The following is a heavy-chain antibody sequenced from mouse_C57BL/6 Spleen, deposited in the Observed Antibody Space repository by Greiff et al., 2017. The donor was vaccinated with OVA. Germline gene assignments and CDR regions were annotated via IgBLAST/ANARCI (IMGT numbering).Heavy chain of an antibody. D-gene: IGHD6-1*01. V-gene: IGHV1-82*01. J-gene: IGHJ4*01. CDR3: ARSHILYYYAMDY. CDR2: IYPGDGDT. Sequence: QVQLKESGPELVKPGASVKISCKASGYAFSSSWMNWVKQRPGKGLEWIGRIYPGDGDTNYNGKFKGKATLTADKSSSTAYMQLSSLTSEDSAVYFCARSHILYYYAMDYWGQGTSVTVSS. CDR1: GYAFSSSW.